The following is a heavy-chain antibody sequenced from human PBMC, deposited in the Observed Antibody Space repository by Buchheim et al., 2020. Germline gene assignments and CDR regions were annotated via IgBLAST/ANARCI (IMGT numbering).Heavy chain of an antibody. D-gene: IGHD3-3*01. J-gene: IGHJ4*02. CDR3: ARRPQIYDFWSGSQIDY. Sequence: QLQLQESGPGLVKPSETLSLTCTVSGGSISSSSYYWGWIRQPPGKGLEWIGSIYYSGSTYYNPSLKSRVTISVDTSKNQFSLKLSSVTAADTAVYYCARRPQIYDFWSGSQIDYWGQGTL. CDR2: IYYSGST. V-gene: IGHV4-39*01. CDR1: GGSISSSSYY.